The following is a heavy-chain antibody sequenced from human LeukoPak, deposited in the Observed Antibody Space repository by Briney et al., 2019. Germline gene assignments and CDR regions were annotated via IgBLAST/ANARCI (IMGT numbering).Heavy chain of an antibody. V-gene: IGHV3-21*01. CDR2: ISSSSSYI. D-gene: IGHD2-2*02. CDR3: ARAAYCSSTSCYILYFDY. J-gene: IGHJ4*02. Sequence: GGSLRLSCAASGFTFSSYSMNWVRQAPGKGLEWVSSISSSSSYIYYADSVKGRFTISRDNAKNSLYLQMNSQRAEDTAVYYCARAAYCSSTSCYILYFDYWGQGTLVTVSS. CDR1: GFTFSSYS.